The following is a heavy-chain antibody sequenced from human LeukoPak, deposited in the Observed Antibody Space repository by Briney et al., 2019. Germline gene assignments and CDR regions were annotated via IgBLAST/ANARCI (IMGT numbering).Heavy chain of an antibody. CDR1: GFTFSSYG. J-gene: IGHJ6*02. Sequence: GGSLRLSCAASGFTFSSYGMHWVRQAPGKGLEWVAVISYDGSNKYYADSVKGRFTISRDNSKNTLYLQMNSLRAEDTAVYYCAKDRLFDWNRSYYYYYGMDVWGQGTTVTVSS. CDR3: AKDRLFDWNRSYYYYYGMDV. CDR2: ISYDGSNK. D-gene: IGHD3-9*01. V-gene: IGHV3-30*18.